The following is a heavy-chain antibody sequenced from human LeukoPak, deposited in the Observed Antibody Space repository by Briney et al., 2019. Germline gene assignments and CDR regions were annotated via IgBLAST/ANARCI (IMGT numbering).Heavy chain of an antibody. CDR1: GGSISSYY. Sequence: SETLSLTCTVSGGSISSYYWSWIRQPAGKGLEWIGRIYTSGSTNYNPSLKSRVTMSVDTSKNQFSLKLSSVTAADTAVYYCAREVVAYYYGSGSYFDPWGRGTLVTVSS. CDR2: IYTSGST. CDR3: AREVVAYYYGSGSYFDP. V-gene: IGHV4-4*07. J-gene: IGHJ5*02. D-gene: IGHD3-10*01.